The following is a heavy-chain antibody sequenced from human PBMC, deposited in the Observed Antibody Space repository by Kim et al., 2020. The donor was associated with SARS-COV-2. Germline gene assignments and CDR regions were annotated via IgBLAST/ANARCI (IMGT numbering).Heavy chain of an antibody. CDR2: ITGDGGST. CDR1: GFIFSKYA. Sequence: GGSLRLSCEASGFIFSKYALSWVRQAPGEGLEWVSAITGDGGSTFFADSVKGRFTISRDNSQSILYLQMNSLRVEDTAMYYCVTNTMVRGAPLWGQGTLVTVSS. V-gene: IGHV3-23*01. CDR3: VTNTMVRGAPL. J-gene: IGHJ4*02. D-gene: IGHD3-10*01.